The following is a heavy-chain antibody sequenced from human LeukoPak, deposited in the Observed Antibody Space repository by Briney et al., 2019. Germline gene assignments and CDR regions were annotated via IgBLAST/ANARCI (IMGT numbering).Heavy chain of an antibody. V-gene: IGHV1-46*01. Sequence: ASVKVSCKASGYTFTSYGISWVRQAPGQGLEWMGIINPSGGSTSYAQKFQGRVTMTRDTSTSTVYMELSSLRSEDTAVYYCARGAGHYYGSGSYYTPGYYYYMDVWGKGTTVTVSS. CDR2: INPSGGST. CDR1: GYTFTSYG. J-gene: IGHJ6*03. D-gene: IGHD3-10*01. CDR3: ARGAGHYYGSGSYYTPGYYYYMDV.